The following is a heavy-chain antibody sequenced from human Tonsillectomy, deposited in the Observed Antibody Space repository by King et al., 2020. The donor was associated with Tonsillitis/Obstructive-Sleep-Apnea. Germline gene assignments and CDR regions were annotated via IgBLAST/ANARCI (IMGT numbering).Heavy chain of an antibody. V-gene: IGHV1-18*01. CDR2: ISAYNGNT. CDR1: GYTFTNYG. J-gene: IGHJ6*03. Sequence: QVQLVESGDEVKKPGASVKVSCEASGYTFTNYGISWVRQAPGQGLEWMGWISAYNGNTKYAQKLQDRVTMTTDTSTSTAYMELRSLRSDDTAVYYCARADLQYYYYYYMDVWGKGTTVTVSS. CDR3: ARADLQYYYYYYMDV.